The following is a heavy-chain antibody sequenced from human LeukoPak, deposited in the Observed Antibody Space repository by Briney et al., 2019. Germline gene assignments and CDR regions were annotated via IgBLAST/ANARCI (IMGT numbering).Heavy chain of an antibody. V-gene: IGHV1-69*05. D-gene: IGHD3-22*01. J-gene: IGHJ6*03. Sequence: PVKVSCKASGGTFSSYAISWVRQAPGQGLEWMGRIIPIFGTANYAQKFQGRVTITTDESTSTAYMELSSLRSEDTAVYYCSITMIVAEYVYYYYYMDVWGKGTTVTVSS. CDR3: SITMIVAEYVYYYYYMDV. CDR1: GGTFSSYA. CDR2: IIPIFGTA.